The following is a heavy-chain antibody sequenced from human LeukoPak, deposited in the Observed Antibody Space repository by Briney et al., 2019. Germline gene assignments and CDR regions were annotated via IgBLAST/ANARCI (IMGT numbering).Heavy chain of an antibody. CDR1: GGSISSYY. V-gene: IGHV4-59*08. J-gene: IGHJ4*02. CDR3: ARQMTSGSGWYLRGDYFDY. CDR2: IYYSGST. D-gene: IGHD6-19*01. Sequence: SETLSLTCTVSGGSISSYYWSWIRQPPGKGLEWIGYIYYSGSTNYNPSLKSRVTISVDTSKNQFSLKLSSVTAADTAVYYCARQMTSGSGWYLRGDYFDYWGQGTLVTVSS.